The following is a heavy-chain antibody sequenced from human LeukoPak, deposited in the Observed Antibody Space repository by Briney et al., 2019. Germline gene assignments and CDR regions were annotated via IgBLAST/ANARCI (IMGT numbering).Heavy chain of an antibody. CDR1: GGSISSYY. CDR2: IYYSGST. V-gene: IGHV4-59*01. Sequence: SETLSLTCTVSGGSISSYYWSWIRQPPGKGLEWIGYIYYSGSTNYNPSLKSRVTISVDTSKNQFSLKLSSVTAADTAAYYCARAGAVKDYYGMDVWGQGTTVTVSS. D-gene: IGHD3-16*01. J-gene: IGHJ6*02. CDR3: ARAGAVKDYYGMDV.